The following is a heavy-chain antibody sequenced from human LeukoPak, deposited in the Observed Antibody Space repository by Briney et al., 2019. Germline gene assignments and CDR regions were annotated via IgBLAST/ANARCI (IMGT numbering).Heavy chain of an antibody. CDR2: IYSGGGT. V-gene: IGHV3-53*05. Sequence: GGSLRLSCAASGFTVSSNYMSWVRQAPGKGLEWVSVIYSGGGTDYADSVKGRFTISRDNSKNTLYLQMNSLRAQDTAVYYCARAVGVTAIHNAFDIWGQGTMVTVSS. CDR1: GFTVSSNY. D-gene: IGHD2-21*02. J-gene: IGHJ3*02. CDR3: ARAVGVTAIHNAFDI.